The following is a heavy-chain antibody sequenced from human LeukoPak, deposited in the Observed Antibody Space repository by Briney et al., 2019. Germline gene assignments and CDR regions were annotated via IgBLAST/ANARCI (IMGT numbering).Heavy chain of an antibody. CDR1: GFTLSSYW. J-gene: IGHJ4*02. CDR3: AGTSYYSDRFHFDY. V-gene: IGHV3-74*01. CDR2: INSDGGST. Sequence: GGSLRLSCAASGFTLSSYWMHWVRQAPGKGLVWVSRINSDGGSTSYADSVKGRFTISRDNAQNTLYLQMNSPRAEDTAMYYCAGTSYYSDRFHFDYWGQGTLVTVSS. D-gene: IGHD3-22*01.